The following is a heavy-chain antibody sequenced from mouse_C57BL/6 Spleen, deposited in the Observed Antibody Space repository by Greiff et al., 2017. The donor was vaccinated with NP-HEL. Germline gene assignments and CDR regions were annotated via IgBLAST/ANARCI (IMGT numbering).Heavy chain of an antibody. CDR1: GFTFTDYY. J-gene: IGHJ1*03. CDR3: AREGYFDV. Sequence: EVQVVESGGGLVQPGGSLSLSCAASGFTFTDYYMSWVRQPPGKALEWLGFIRNKANGYTTEYSASVKGRFTISRDNSQSILYLQMNALRAEDSATYYCAREGYFDVWGTGTSVTVSS. CDR2: IRNKANGYTT. V-gene: IGHV7-3*01.